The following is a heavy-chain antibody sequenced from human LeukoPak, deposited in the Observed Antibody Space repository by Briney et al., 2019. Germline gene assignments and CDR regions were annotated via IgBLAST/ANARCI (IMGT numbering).Heavy chain of an antibody. V-gene: IGHV3-23*01. J-gene: IGHJ4*02. CDR2: ISGGGGST. CDR3: AKDSKLMCYYDSSGYGWLDY. D-gene: IGHD3-22*01. Sequence: PGGSLRLSCAASGFTFSSYAMSWVRQAPGKGLEWVSAISGGGGSTYYADSVKGRFTISRDNSKNTLYLQMNSLIAEDTAVYYCAKDSKLMCYYDSSGYGWLDYWAQGTLVSVS. CDR1: GFTFSSYA.